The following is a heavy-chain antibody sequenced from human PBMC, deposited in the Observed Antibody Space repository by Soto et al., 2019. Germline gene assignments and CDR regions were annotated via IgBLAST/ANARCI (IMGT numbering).Heavy chain of an antibody. CDR1: GFTFSSYE. CDR3: ARSTLVRGVIMIWVNLYFDY. V-gene: IGHV3-48*03. CDR2: ISSSGSTI. Sequence: EVQLVESGGGLIQPGGSLRLSCAASGFTFSSYEMSWVRQAPGKGLEWVSYISSSGSTIYHADSVEGRFTISRDNAKNSLYLQMNSLRAEDTAVYYCARSTLVRGVIMIWVNLYFDYWGQGTLVTVSS. J-gene: IGHJ4*02. D-gene: IGHD3-10*01.